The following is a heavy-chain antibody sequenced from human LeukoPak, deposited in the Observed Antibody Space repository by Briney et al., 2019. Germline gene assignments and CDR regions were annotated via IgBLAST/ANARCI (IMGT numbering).Heavy chain of an antibody. CDR1: GFTFSNAW. D-gene: IGHD1-26*01. J-gene: IGHJ4*02. CDR2: IRSKAYGGTT. V-gene: IGHV3-49*04. Sequence: GGSLRLSCAASGFTFSNAWMSWVRQAPGKGLEWVGFIRSKAYGGTTEYAASVKGRFTISRDDSKSIAYLQMNSLKTEDTAVYYCTRGRRATHDYWGQGTLVTVSS. CDR3: TRGRRATHDY.